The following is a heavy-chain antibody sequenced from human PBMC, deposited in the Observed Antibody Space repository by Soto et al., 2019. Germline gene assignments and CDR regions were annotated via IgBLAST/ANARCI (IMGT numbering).Heavy chain of an antibody. J-gene: IGHJ6*02. Sequence: SETLSLTCTVSGGSISSSSYYWGWIRQPPGKGLEWIGSIYYSGSTYYNPSLKSRVTISVDTSKNQFSLKLSSVNAADTAVYYCARHQRHYDILTGYYRGYGMDVWGQGTTVT. CDR2: IYYSGST. CDR3: ARHQRHYDILTGYYRGYGMDV. CDR1: GGSISSSSYY. D-gene: IGHD3-9*01. V-gene: IGHV4-39*01.